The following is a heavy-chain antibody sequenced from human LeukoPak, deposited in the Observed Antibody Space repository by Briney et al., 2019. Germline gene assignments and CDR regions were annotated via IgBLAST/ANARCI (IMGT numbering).Heavy chain of an antibody. J-gene: IGHJ6*03. V-gene: IGHV1-2*02. CDR2: NNPNSGGT. Sequence: ASVKVSCKASGYTFTGYYMHWVRQAPGQGLEWMGWNNPNSGGTNYAQKFQGRVTMTRDTSISTAYMELSRLRSDDTAVYYCASAIPGNYDYYYYYYMDVWGKGTTVTVSS. CDR1: GYTFTGYY. D-gene: IGHD3-22*01. CDR3: ASAIPGNYDYYYYYYMDV.